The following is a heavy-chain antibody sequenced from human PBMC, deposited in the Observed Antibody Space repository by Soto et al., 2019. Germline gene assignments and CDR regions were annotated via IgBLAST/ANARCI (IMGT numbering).Heavy chain of an antibody. V-gene: IGHV4-59*08. CDR3: VRQGIDYLHGLVDV. D-gene: IGHD4-17*01. Sequence: QVQLQQSGPRLVKPSETLSLTCTVSSGPDRSHNWGWIRQPQGGGLEWIGYVYYTGDTAYNPSLRGRVTISADTSTNDISLTLNSVTAADTAVYYCVRQGIDYLHGLVDVWGQGTTVSVSS. CDR2: VYYTGDT. CDR1: SGPDRSHN. J-gene: IGHJ6*02.